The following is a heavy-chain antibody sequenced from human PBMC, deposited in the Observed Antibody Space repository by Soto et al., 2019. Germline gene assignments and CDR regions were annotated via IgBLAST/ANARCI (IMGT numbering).Heavy chain of an antibody. V-gene: IGHV4-59*08. CDR2: IYSSGST. CDR1: GDSISSYF. CDR3: ARRKGDY. Sequence: PSETLSLTCTVSGDSISSYFWSWIRQPPGKGLEWIGYIYSSGSTNYNPSLKSRVTISVDPSKNQFSLMLSSVTAADTAVYYSARRKGDYWGQGILVTVSS. J-gene: IGHJ4*02.